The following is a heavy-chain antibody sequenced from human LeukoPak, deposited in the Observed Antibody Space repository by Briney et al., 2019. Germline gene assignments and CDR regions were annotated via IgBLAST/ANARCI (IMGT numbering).Heavy chain of an antibody. CDR1: GGSITSYY. Sequence: PSETLSLTCTVSGGSITSYYWSWIRQPAGKGLEWIGRIYSSGSTNYNPSLKSRVTMSVDTSKNHFSLKLTSLTAADTAVYYCARTTAAGGWDYWGQGSLVTVSS. V-gene: IGHV4-4*07. CDR2: IYSSGST. CDR3: ARTTAAGGWDY. D-gene: IGHD6-25*01. J-gene: IGHJ4*02.